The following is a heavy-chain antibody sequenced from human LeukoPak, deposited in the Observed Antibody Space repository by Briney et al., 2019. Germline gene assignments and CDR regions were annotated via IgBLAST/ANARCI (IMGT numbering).Heavy chain of an antibody. CDR3: AKELLPNDY. Sequence: GGSLRLSCVVSGFTFSNYAMCWVRQAPGKGLEWVSGISRRGDKTFYADSVKGRFTISRDISKNTLYLQMNSLRAEDTALCYCAKELLPNDYWGQGTLVTVSS. CDR1: GFTFSNYA. CDR2: ISRRGDKT. V-gene: IGHV3-23*01. J-gene: IGHJ4*02.